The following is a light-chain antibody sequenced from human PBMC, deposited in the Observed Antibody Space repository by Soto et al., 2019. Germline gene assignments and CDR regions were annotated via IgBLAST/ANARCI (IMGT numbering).Light chain of an antibody. J-gene: IGKJ5*01. CDR3: QHFKSFPIT. CDR2: ESS. Sequence: DIQLTQSPSFLSPSIGEGCTITCLASQVISTLLAWYQQKPGKAPKVLIYESSLLQSGVPSRFSGSGSGTDFTLTISSLQPEDFATYYCQHFKSFPITFGQGTRLEIK. CDR1: QVISTL. V-gene: IGKV1-9*01.